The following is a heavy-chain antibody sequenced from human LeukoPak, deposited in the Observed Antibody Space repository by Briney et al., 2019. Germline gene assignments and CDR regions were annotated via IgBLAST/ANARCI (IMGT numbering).Heavy chain of an antibody. CDR1: GYTFTSYG. V-gene: IGHV1-18*01. D-gene: IGHD1-26*01. CDR3: ARNHIVGAAHGAFDI. CDR2: ISAYNGNT. Sequence: ASVKVSCKASGYTFTSYGISWVRQAPGQGLEWMGWISAYNGNTNYAQKLQGRVTMTTDTSTSTAYMELRSLRSDDTAVYYCARNHIVGAAHGAFDIWGQGTMVTVSS. J-gene: IGHJ3*02.